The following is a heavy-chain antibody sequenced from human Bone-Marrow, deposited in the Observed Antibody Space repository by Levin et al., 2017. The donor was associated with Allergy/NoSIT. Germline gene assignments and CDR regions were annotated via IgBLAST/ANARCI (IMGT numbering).Heavy chain of an antibody. D-gene: IGHD2-21*02. CDR2: IYSEERTT. Sequence: QPGGSLRLSCAASGFPFSSYWMHWVRQAPGKGLVWVSRIYSEERTTSYEDSVRGRFTISRDNAKNTLYLEMNSLRAEDTAVYYCVRISCAGDCTARDWDFDLWGRGTLVTVSS. J-gene: IGHJ2*01. V-gene: IGHV3-74*01. CDR1: GFPFSSYW. CDR3: VRISCAGDCTARDWDFDL.